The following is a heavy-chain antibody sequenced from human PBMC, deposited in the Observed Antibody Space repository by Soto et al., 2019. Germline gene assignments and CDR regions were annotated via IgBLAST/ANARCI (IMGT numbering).Heavy chain of an antibody. D-gene: IGHD3-22*01. CDR3: ARTLYYYDSSGTKLHYYGMDV. CDR1: GYSFTSYW. J-gene: IGHJ6*02. Sequence: PGESLKISCKGSGYSFTSYWISWVRQMPGKGLEWMGRIDSSDSYTNYSPSFQGHVTISADKSISTAYLQWSSLKASDTAMYYSARTLYYYDSSGTKLHYYGMDVWGQGTTVTVAS. V-gene: IGHV5-10-1*01. CDR2: IDSSDSYT.